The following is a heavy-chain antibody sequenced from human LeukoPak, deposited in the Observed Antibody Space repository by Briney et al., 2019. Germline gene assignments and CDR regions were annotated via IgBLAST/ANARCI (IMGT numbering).Heavy chain of an antibody. CDR1: GFSFDDYG. V-gene: IGHV3-20*04. D-gene: IGHD3-22*01. CDR3: ARVNSADYYDSSGFDY. CDR2: ISWNGGST. Sequence: GGSLRLSCAASGFSFDDYGMSWVRQAPGKGLEWVSGISWNGGSTGYGDSVKGRFSISKDNAKNSLYLQMNSLRGEDTALYYCARVNSADYYDSSGFDYWGQGTLVTVSS. J-gene: IGHJ4*02.